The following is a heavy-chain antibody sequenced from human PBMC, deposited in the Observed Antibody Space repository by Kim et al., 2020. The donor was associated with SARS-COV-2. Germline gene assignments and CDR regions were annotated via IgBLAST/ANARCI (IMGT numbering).Heavy chain of an antibody. D-gene: IGHD6-19*01. CDR2: INPNSGGT. Sequence: ASVKVSCKASGYTFTGYYMHWVRQAPGQGFEWMGRINPNSGGTNYAQKFQGRVTMTRDTSISTAYMELSRLRSDDTAVYYCARDGYSGGGDAFDIWGQGTMVTVSS. CDR3: ARDGYSGGGDAFDI. CDR1: GYTFTGYY. J-gene: IGHJ3*02. V-gene: IGHV1-2*06.